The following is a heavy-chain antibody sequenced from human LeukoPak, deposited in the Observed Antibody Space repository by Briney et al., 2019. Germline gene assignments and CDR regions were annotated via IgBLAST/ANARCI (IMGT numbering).Heavy chain of an antibody. Sequence: SVKVSCKASGGTFSSYAISWVRQAPGQGLEWMGGIIPIFGTANYAQKFQGRVTITADESTSTAYMELSSLRSEDTAVYYCARVRALRKDYYYYMDVWGKGTTVTISS. J-gene: IGHJ6*03. CDR2: IIPIFGTA. V-gene: IGHV1-69*13. CDR1: GGTFSSYA. CDR3: ARVRALRKDYYYYMDV.